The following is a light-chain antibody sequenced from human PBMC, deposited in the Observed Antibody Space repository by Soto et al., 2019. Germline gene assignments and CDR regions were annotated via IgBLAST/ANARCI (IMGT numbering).Light chain of an antibody. V-gene: IGKV3-20*01. J-gene: IGKJ1*01. CDR2: DAS. CDR1: QTVRNNY. CDR3: QHYGSSPLT. Sequence: VLTKSPGKRPLSPEGRSRLSSRASQTVRNNYLAWYQQKPGQAPRLLIYDASSRATGIPDRFSGGGSGTEFTLSICSLQSEDFAVYHCQHYGSSPLTLRQGTKVDIK.